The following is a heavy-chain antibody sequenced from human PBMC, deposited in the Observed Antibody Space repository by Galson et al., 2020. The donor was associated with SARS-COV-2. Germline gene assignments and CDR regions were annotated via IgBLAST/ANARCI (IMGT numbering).Heavy chain of an antibody. D-gene: IGHD5-18*01. CDR1: GFPFSTYS. V-gene: IGHV3-21*01. Sequence: NSGGSLRLTCAASGFPFSTYSMNWVRLAPGKGLEWVSSISTSSSYTYYVDSVKGRFSISRDNPRNSLYLQMNRLRAEDTAVYYCARDERIRGYNYRRLYYGMYVWGQGTTVTVSS. CDR2: ISTSSSYT. J-gene: IGHJ6*02. CDR3: ARDERIRGYNYRRLYYGMYV.